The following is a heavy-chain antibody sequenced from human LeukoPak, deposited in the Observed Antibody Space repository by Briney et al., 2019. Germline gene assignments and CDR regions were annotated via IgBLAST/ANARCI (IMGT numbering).Heavy chain of an antibody. D-gene: IGHD2-2*01. CDR3: GGCTSCHLEDTIDV. CDR1: GYSIDNYW. CDR2: IYPVDSDT. J-gene: IGHJ3*01. V-gene: IGHV5-51*01. Sequence: GESLKISCKGSGYSIDNYWIGWVRQLPGKGLEWMGLIYPVDSDTRYNPSFQGQVTISADKSINTAYLQWSSLQASDTAMYYCGGCTSCHLEDTIDVWGQGTMVTVSS.